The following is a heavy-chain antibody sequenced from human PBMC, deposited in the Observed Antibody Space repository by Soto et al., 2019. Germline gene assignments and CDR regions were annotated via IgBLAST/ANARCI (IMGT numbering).Heavy chain of an antibody. CDR2: IGAAGDP. J-gene: IGHJ6*02. Sequence: GGSLRLSCTASGFTFSDYDMHWVRQGSGKGLEWVSTIGAAGDPYYTGSVKGRFTISRENARNSMFLQMNSVTVGDTAVYYCARAYSGRLPRRADYYYALDVWGQGTMVTVSS. V-gene: IGHV3-13*05. D-gene: IGHD2-15*01. CDR3: ARAYSGRLPRRADYYYALDV. CDR1: GFTFSDYD.